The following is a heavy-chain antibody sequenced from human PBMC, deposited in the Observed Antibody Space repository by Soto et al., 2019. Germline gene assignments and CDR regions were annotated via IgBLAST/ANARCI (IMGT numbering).Heavy chain of an antibody. CDR2: IFYDGST. Sequence: SVTLSHTRAAAGGSISTTDYWWGWIRQPPGKGLEWIGSIFYDGSTYYNPSLKSRVSISVDTSKDQFSLRLSSLTAADTAVYYCARQIGRGSWSLDHWGQGTLVTVSS. V-gene: IGHV4-39*01. CDR1: GGSISTTDYW. CDR3: ARQIGRGSWSLDH. J-gene: IGHJ4*02. D-gene: IGHD6-13*01.